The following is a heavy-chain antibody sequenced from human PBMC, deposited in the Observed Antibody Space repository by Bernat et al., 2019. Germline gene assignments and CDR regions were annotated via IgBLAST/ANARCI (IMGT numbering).Heavy chain of an antibody. CDR2: IYYSGGT. D-gene: IGHD3-10*01. Sequence: QLQLQESGPGLVKPSETLSLICTVSGGSISSGSHYWGWIRQPPGKGLEWIGSIYYSGGTYYSPSLKSRATVSVDTSKNQFSLKLNSVTAADTAVYYCARVFLSETYYYHGMDVWGQGTTVTVPS. J-gene: IGHJ6*02. CDR1: GGSISSGSHY. V-gene: IGHV4-39*01. CDR3: ARVFLSETYYYHGMDV.